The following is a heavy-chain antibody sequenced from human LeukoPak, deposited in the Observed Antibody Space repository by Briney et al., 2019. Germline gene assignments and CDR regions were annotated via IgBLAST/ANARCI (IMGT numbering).Heavy chain of an antibody. Sequence: GGSLRLSCAASGFTFSSYAMHWVRQAPGKGLEWVAVISYDGSNKYYADSVKGRFTISRDNSKNTLYLQMNSLRAEDTAVYYCARDSGVGATEYYFDYWGQGTLVTVSS. V-gene: IGHV3-30-3*01. CDR3: ARDSGVGATEYYFDY. J-gene: IGHJ4*02. CDR2: ISYDGSNK. CDR1: GFTFSSYA. D-gene: IGHD1-26*01.